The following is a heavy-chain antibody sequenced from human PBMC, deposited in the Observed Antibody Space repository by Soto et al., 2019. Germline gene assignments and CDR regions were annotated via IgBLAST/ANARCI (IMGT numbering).Heavy chain of an antibody. CDR1: GGTFSSYA. D-gene: IGHD5-12*01. J-gene: IGHJ3*02. CDR3: ARNRRYGYDSGAFDI. Sequence: SVKVSCKASGGTFSSYAVSWVRQAPGQGLEWMGGIIPIFGTANYAQKFQGRVTITADESTSTAYMELSSLRSEDTAVYYCARNRRYGYDSGAFDIWGQGTMVTVSS. V-gene: IGHV1-69*13. CDR2: IIPIFGTA.